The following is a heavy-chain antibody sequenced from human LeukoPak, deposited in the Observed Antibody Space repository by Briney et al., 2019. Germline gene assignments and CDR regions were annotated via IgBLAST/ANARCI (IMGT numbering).Heavy chain of an antibody. J-gene: IGHJ3*02. Sequence: SETLSLTCTVSGAFINSYYWRWIRQTPGKGLERIGYIYYSGSTNDNPSLKSPVTISVVTCKHKSSLQPNTVTAADTAVYYCARGGPNSSGYAGETFDIWGQGTMVTVSS. V-gene: IGHV4-59*01. CDR3: ARGGPNSSGYAGETFDI. CDR1: GAFINSYY. CDR2: IYYSGST. D-gene: IGHD3-22*01.